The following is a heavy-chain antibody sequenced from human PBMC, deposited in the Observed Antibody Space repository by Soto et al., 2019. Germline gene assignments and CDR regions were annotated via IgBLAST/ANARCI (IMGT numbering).Heavy chain of an antibody. D-gene: IGHD3-22*01. Sequence: SETLSLTCTVSGGSLATFSSYWSWIRQNPGKGLEWIGSIYYSGTTYYNPSLKSRVTISVDRSKNQFSLKLSSVTSADTAVYYCARQYISGYPSGLDVWGQGTTVTVSS. J-gene: IGHJ6*02. CDR2: IYYSGTT. CDR1: GGSLATFSSY. CDR3: ARQYISGYPSGLDV. V-gene: IGHV4-39*01.